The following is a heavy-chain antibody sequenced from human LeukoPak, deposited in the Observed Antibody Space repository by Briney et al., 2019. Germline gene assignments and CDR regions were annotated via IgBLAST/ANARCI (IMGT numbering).Heavy chain of an antibody. J-gene: IGHJ4*02. V-gene: IGHV3-30*19. D-gene: IGHD3-22*01. CDR3: ARSETAYYYDSSGY. Sequence: GGSLRLSCTTSGFTFSNYGMHWVRQAPGKGPEWVAFIPYDGINKYYADSVKGRFTISRDNSKNTLYLQMNSLRAEDTAVYYCARSETAYYYDSSGYWGQGTLVTVSS. CDR1: GFTFSNYG. CDR2: IPYDGINK.